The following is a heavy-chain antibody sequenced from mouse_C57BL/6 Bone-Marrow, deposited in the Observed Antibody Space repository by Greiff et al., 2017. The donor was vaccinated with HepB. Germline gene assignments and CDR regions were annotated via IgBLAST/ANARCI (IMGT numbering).Heavy chain of an antibody. CDR1: GFTFSSYG. V-gene: IGHV5-6*01. CDR3: ARQDDYDRYYAMDY. CDR2: ISSGGSYT. Sequence: EVKLVESGGDLVKPGGSLKLSCAAPGFTFSSYGMSWVRQTPDKRLEWVATISSGGSYTYYPDSVKGRFTISRDNAKNTLYLQMSSLKSEDTAMYYCARQDDYDRYYAMDYWGQGTSVTVSS. D-gene: IGHD2-4*01. J-gene: IGHJ4*01.